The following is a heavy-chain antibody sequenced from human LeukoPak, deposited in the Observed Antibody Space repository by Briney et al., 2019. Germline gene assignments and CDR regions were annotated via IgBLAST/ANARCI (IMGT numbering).Heavy chain of an antibody. D-gene: IGHD5-18*01. V-gene: IGHV3-48*02. CDR3: ARDSGYSYADDY. CDR2: ITYNSGTI. J-gene: IGHJ4*02. CDR1: GXTFRSYA. Sequence: PGRSLRLSCAASGXTFRSYAMQWVRQAPGKGREWVSYITYNSGTIFYADSVKGRFTISRDNAKDSLYLQMSSLRDEDTAVYYCARDSGYSYADDYWGQGTLVTVSS.